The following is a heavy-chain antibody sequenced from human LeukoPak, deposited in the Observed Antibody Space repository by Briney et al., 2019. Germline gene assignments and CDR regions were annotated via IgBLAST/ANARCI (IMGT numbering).Heavy chain of an antibody. J-gene: IGHJ4*02. CDR1: GLNFGESA. V-gene: IGHV3-43*02. CDR2: ISADGGSA. CDR3: AKESGKFDY. Sequence: PGGSLRLSCVASGLNFGESAMHWVRQAPGKGLEWVSLISADGGSAFSADSVKGRFSISRDNSKNSLYLQMDGLRSEDTAMYYCAKESGKFDYWGQGTLVVVSP.